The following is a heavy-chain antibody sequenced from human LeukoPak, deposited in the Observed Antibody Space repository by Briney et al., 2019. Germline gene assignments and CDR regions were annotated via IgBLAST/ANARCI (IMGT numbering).Heavy chain of an antibody. V-gene: IGHV3-23*01. CDR3: AKFSGWPTNYFDY. CDR2: FVSRGVSA. D-gene: IGHD6-19*01. CDR1: GFTFSTYV. J-gene: IGHJ4*02. Sequence: GGSLRLSCAAPGFTFSTYVMSWVRQAPGKGLGWVAGFVSRGVSANYADSVKGRFTISRDNTKNTLYLQMNSLSAEDTAVYYCAKFSGWPTNYFDYWGQGTLVTVSS.